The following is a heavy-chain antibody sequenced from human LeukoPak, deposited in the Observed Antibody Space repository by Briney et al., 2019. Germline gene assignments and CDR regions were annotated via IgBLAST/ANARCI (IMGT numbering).Heavy chain of an antibody. CDR1: GFTFSSYE. Sequence: GGSLRLSCAASGFTFSSYEMNWVRQAPGKGPEWVSYIGSSGSTIYYADSAQGRFTISRDNAKNSLYLQMNNLRAEDTAVYYCARNRAIYYYDSSGFDPWGQGTLVTVSS. J-gene: IGHJ5*02. D-gene: IGHD3-22*01. CDR3: ARNRAIYYYDSSGFDP. V-gene: IGHV3-48*03. CDR2: IGSSGSTI.